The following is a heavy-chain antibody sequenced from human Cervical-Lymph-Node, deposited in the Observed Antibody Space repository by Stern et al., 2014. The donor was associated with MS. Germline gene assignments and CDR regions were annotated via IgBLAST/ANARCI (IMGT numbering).Heavy chain of an antibody. D-gene: IGHD1-26*01. CDR2: INPSGGRT. CDR1: GYTFTSYY. J-gene: IGHJ4*02. CDR3: ARGGSTRPSGSYLPDC. V-gene: IGHV1-46*01. Sequence: MQLVESGAEVKKPGASVKVSCTASGYTFTSYYMHWVRQAPGQGLEWMGIINPSGGRTSYAQKFQGRVTMTRDTSTSTVYMELSSLRSEDTAVYYCARGGSTRPSGSYLPDCWGQGTLVTVSS.